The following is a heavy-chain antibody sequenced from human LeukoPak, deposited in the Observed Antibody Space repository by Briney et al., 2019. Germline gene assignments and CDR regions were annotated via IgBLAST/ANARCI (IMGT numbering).Heavy chain of an antibody. J-gene: IGHJ4*02. CDR1: GYTFTGYY. Sequence: ASVKVSCKASGYTFTGYYMHWVRQAPGQGLEWMGWINPNSGGTSYAQKFQGRVTMTRDTSISTAYMELSRLRSDDTAVYYCARGRGYDYAKYYFDYWGQGTLVTVSS. CDR3: ARGRGYDYAKYYFDY. V-gene: IGHV1-2*02. D-gene: IGHD3-16*01. CDR2: INPNSGGT.